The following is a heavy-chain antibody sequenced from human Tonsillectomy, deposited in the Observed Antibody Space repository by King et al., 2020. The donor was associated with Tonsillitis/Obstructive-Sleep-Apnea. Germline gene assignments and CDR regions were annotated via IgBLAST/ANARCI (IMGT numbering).Heavy chain of an antibody. CDR3: ASDLPAAIPVFYYYYMDV. V-gene: IGHV3-30*04. Sequence: VQLVESGGGVVQPGRSLRLSCAASGFTFSSYAMHWVRQAPGKGLEWVAVISYDGSNKYYADSVKGRFTISRDNSKNTLYLQMNSLRAEDTAVYYCASDLPAAIPVFYYYYMDVWGKGTTVTVSS. J-gene: IGHJ6*03. D-gene: IGHD2-2*02. CDR1: GFTFSSYA. CDR2: ISYDGSNK.